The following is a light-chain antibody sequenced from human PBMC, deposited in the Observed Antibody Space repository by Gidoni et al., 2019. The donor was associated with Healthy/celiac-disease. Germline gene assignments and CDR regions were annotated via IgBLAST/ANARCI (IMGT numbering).Light chain of an antibody. V-gene: IGLV1-51*01. CDR3: GTWDSSLSAGV. J-gene: IGLJ3*02. Sequence: QSVLTQPPSVSAAPGQKVTISCSGSSSNIGNNSVSWYQQLPGTAPKLLIYDNNKRPSGIPARFSGSKSGTSATLGITGLQTGDEADYYCGTWDSSLSAGVFGGGTKLTVL. CDR1: SSNIGNNS. CDR2: DNN.